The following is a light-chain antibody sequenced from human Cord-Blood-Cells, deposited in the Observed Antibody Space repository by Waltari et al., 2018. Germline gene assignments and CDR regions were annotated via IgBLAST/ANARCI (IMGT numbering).Light chain of an antibody. J-gene: IGKJ3*01. Sequence: DIQMTQSPSSLSASVRDRVPLTCRARQSISSYLNWYQQKPGKAPNLLIYAASSLQSGVPSRFSGSGSGTDFTLTISSLQPEDFATYYCQQSYSTPFTFGPVTKVDIK. CDR3: QQSYSTPFT. CDR1: QSISSY. CDR2: AAS. V-gene: IGKV1-39*01.